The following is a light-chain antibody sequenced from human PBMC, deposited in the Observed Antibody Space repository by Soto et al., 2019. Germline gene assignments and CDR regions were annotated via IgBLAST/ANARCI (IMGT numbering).Light chain of an antibody. CDR2: DAS. V-gene: IGKV1-33*01. J-gene: IGKJ3*01. Sequence: DLQMTQSPSSLSASVGDRVTITCQGSQDISNYLNWYQQKPGKAPKLLIYDASNLETGVPSRFSGSGSGTDFTFTISSLQPKDIATYFCHHYDNLQEKFTFGPGTKVDIK. CDR3: HHYDNLQEKFT. CDR1: QDISNY.